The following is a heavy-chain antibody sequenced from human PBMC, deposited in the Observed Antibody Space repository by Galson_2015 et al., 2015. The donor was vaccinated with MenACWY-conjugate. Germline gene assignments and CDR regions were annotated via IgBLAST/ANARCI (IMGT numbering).Heavy chain of an antibody. V-gene: IGHV3-7*03. CDR2: INEDGSDK. J-gene: IGHJ4*01. CDR1: GFRFSSQW. CDR3: ARGGN. D-gene: IGHD4-23*01. Sequence: SLRLSCAASGFRFSSQWLSWVRQAPGKGPGCVASINEDGSDKSYMDSVKGRLTISRDNAQNSLSLQMNSLSVEDTAEYYCARGGNWGHGTLVTVSS.